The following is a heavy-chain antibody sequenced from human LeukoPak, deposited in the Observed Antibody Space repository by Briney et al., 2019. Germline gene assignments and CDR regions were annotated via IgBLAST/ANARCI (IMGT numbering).Heavy chain of an antibody. CDR1: GFTFSSYS. CDR2: ISTSSSYI. J-gene: IGHJ2*01. V-gene: IGHV3-21*01. CDR3: ARALYRQHIVVVNAKNYWYFDL. Sequence: GGSLRLSCAASGFTFSSYSMNWVRQAPGKGLEWVSFISTSSSYIYYADSVKGRFTISRDNAKNSLYLQMNSLRAEDTAVYYCARALYRQHIVVVNAKNYWYFDLWGRGTLVTVSS. D-gene: IGHD2-21*01.